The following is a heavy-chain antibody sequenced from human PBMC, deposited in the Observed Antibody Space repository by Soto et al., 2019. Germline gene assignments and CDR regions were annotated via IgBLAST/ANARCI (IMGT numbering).Heavy chain of an antibody. V-gene: IGHV4-34*01. CDR3: ARGECSSNYCFTRWALDI. CDR2: ISHSGST. J-gene: IGHJ3*02. Sequence: SETLFLTCAVSGGSFSAYHWTWIRQTPGKGLEWIGEISHSGSTNYKPSLKSRVTISADPSKKQFSLNLTSMTAADSGVYYCARGECSSNYCFTRWALDIWGQGTVVTVSS. D-gene: IGHD2-2*01. CDR1: GGSFSAYH.